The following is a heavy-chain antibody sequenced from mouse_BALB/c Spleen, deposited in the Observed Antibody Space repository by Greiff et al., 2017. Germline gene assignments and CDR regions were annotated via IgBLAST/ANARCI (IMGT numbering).Heavy chain of an antibody. CDR1: GYTFTSYW. J-gene: IGHJ4*01. Sequence: QVQLKQSGAELAKPGASVKMSCKASGYTFTSYWMHWVKQRPGQGLEWIGYINPSTGYTEYNQKFKDKATLTADKSSSTAYMQLSSLTSEDSAVYYCARGNWDVDYAMDYWGQGTSVTVSS. CDR3: ARGNWDVDYAMDY. D-gene: IGHD4-1*01. CDR2: INPSTGYT. V-gene: IGHV1-7*01.